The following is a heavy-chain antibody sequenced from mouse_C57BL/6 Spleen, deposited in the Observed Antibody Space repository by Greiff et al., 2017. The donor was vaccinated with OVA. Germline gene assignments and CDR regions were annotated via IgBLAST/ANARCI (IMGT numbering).Heavy chain of an antibody. Sequence: EVQGVESGGDLVKPGGSLKLSCAASGFTFSSYGMSWVRQTPDKRLEWVATISSGGSYTYYPDSVKGRFTISRDNAKNTLYLQMSSLKSEDTARYYCARQEGRYFDYWGQGTTLTVSS. J-gene: IGHJ2*01. D-gene: IGHD3-3*01. CDR1: GFTFSSYG. CDR2: ISSGGSYT. CDR3: ARQEGRYFDY. V-gene: IGHV5-6*01.